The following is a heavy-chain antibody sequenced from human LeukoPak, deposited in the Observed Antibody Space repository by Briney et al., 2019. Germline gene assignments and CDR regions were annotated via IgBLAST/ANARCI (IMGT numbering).Heavy chain of an antibody. V-gene: IGHV4-59*01. J-gene: IGHJ4*02. CDR1: GGSISSYY. CDR2: IYYSGST. D-gene: IGHD3-22*01. CDR3: AGSNTYSSGYYRFDY. Sequence: SETLSLTCTVSGGSISSYYWSWIRQPPGKGLEWIGYIYYSGSTNYNPSLKSRVTISVDTSKNQFSLRLSSVTAADTAVYYCAGSNTYSSGYYRFDYWGQGTLVTVSS.